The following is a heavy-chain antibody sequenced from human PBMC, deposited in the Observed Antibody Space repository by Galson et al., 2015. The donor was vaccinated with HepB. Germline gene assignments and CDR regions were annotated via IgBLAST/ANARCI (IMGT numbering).Heavy chain of an antibody. Sequence: SLRLSCAASGFTFNTHAMHWVRQAPGKGLEYVSAISSDGSATYYTDSVKDRFTISRDDSKNTLSLQMSSLRVEDTAVYYCVKTTSDYYYMHWGQGTLVTVSS. J-gene: IGHJ4*02. D-gene: IGHD3-22*01. CDR3: VKTTSDYYYMH. CDR1: GFTFNTHA. CDR2: ISSDGSAT. V-gene: IGHV3-64D*09.